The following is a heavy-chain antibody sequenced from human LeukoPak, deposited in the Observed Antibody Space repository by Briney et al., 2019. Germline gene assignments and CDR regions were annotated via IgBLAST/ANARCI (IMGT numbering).Heavy chain of an antibody. J-gene: IGHJ6*03. CDR2: IYYSGST. Sequence: PSETLSLTCTVSGGSISSSSYYWGWIRQPPGKGLEWIGSIYYSGSTYYNPSLKSRVAISVDTSKNQFSLKLSSVTAADTAVYYCARERSMEDLGVPAASPDYYYYMDVWGKGTTVTVSS. V-gene: IGHV4-39*07. D-gene: IGHD2-2*01. CDR1: GGSISSSSYY. CDR3: ARERSMEDLGVPAASPDYYYYMDV.